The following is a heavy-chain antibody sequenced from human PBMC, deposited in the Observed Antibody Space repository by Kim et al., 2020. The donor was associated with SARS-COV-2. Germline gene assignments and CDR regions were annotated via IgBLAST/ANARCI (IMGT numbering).Heavy chain of an antibody. Sequence: VKGRFTISRDDSKNTVYLQMNSRKTEDTAVYYCTTATKGNYYYYYGMDVWGQGTTVTVSS. D-gene: IGHD5-12*01. J-gene: IGHJ6*02. V-gene: IGHV3-15*01. CDR3: TTATKGNYYYYYGMDV.